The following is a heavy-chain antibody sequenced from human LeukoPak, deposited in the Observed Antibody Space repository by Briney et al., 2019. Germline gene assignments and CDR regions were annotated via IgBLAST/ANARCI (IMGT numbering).Heavy chain of an antibody. CDR1: GFTFSSYG. CDR2: ISGSGGST. CDR3: AKGYCSDGSCSYYFDH. V-gene: IGHV3-23*01. D-gene: IGHD2-15*01. J-gene: IGHJ4*02. Sequence: PGGSLRLSCAASGFTFSSYGMSWVRRAPGRGLEWVSGISGSGGSTYYADSVKGRFTISRDNARNTLYLQMNSLRAEDMAVYWCAKGYCSDGSCSYYFDHWGLGTLVTVFS.